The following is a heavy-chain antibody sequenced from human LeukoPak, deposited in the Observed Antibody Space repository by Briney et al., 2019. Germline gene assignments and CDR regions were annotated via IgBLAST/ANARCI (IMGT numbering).Heavy chain of an antibody. CDR1: GGSFSGYY. V-gene: IGHV4-59*01. J-gene: IGHJ6*02. D-gene: IGHD2-15*01. CDR3: ARGYCSSCMDV. Sequence: PSETLSLTCAVYGGSFSGYYWSWIRQPPGKGLEWIGYIYYSGSTNYNPSLKSRVTISVDTSKNQFSLKLSSVTAADTAVYYCARGYCSSCMDVWGQGTTVTVSS. CDR2: IYYSGST.